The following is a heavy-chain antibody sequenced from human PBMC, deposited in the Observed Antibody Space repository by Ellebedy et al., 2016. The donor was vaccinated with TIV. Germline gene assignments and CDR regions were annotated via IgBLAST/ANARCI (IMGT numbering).Heavy chain of an antibody. CDR2: INPSGGST. Sequence: AASVTVSCKASGYTLSNYFVHSVRQAPGQGLEWMGIINPSGGSTTYAQKLQGRLTMTRDTSTSTVYMELSSLRSEDTAVYYCARARSSGWLHTPDYWGQGLLVTVSS. D-gene: IGHD6-19*01. V-gene: IGHV1-46*04. J-gene: IGHJ4*02. CDR3: ARARSSGWLHTPDY. CDR1: GYTLSNYF.